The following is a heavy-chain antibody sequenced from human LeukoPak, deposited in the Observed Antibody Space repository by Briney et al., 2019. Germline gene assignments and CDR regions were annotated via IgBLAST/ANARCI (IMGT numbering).Heavy chain of an antibody. Sequence: GKSLRLSCAASGFTFSNSAMKWVRQAPGKGLEWVSSISGGGTTYYADSVWGPFIISRDNSKNTMYLQMNSMRAEDTAVYYCAKLLMANDYGDPWGQGTLVTVSS. V-gene: IGHV3-23*01. CDR3: AKLLMANDYGDP. CDR2: ISGGGTT. CDR1: GFTFSNSA. J-gene: IGHJ5*02. D-gene: IGHD4-17*01.